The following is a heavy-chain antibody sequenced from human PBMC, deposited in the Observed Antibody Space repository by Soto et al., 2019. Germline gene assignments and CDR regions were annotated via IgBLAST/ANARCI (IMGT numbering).Heavy chain of an antibody. CDR2: INPNTGGT. V-gene: IGHV1-2*04. D-gene: IGHD4-4*01. CDR3: ARAGDDYNYAY. J-gene: IGHJ4*02. Sequence: ASVKVSCKASGYTFTAYYIHWMRHSPGQGPEWMGSINPNTGGTNYARKFQGWVTMTRDTSISTAYLELSSLRSNDTAIYYCARAGDDYNYAYWGQGTQVTVSS. CDR1: GYTFTAYY.